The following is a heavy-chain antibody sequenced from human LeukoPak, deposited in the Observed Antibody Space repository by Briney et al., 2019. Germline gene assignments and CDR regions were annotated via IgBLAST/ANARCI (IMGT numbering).Heavy chain of an antibody. CDR1: GFTFSRSG. Sequence: AGGSLRLSCSASGFTFSRSGMYWVRQAPGKGLDWVAHIQDIGNNKYYADSVKGRFTISRDNSKNTLFLQMNSLMPEDTAVYYCARDRRGSWTIDYRGQGILVTVSS. J-gene: IGHJ4*02. V-gene: IGHV3-30*02. CDR2: IQDIGNNK. D-gene: IGHD6-13*01. CDR3: ARDRRGSWTIDY.